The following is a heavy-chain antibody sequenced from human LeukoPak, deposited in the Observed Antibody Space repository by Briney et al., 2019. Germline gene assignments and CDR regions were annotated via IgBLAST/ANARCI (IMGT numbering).Heavy chain of an antibody. J-gene: IGHJ4*02. Sequence: SETLSLTCTVSGGSISSDYWSWIRQPPGKGLEWIGYIYYSGSSNYNSSLKSRVSMSVDTSKNQFSLKLSSVTAADTAVYYCARQKGSYPYYFDDWGQGTLVTVSS. V-gene: IGHV4-59*08. D-gene: IGHD1-26*01. CDR1: GGSISSDY. CDR2: IYYSGSS. CDR3: ARQKGSYPYYFDD.